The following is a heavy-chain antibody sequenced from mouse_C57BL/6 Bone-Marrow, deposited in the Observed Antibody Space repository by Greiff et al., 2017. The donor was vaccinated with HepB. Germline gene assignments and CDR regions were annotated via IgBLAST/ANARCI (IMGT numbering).Heavy chain of an antibody. CDR1: GYTFTDYE. Sequence: VQLQQSGAELVRPGASVTLSCKASGYTFTDYEMHWVKQTPAHGLEWIGAIDPETGGTAYNQKFKGKAILTADKSSSTAYMELRSLTSEDSAVYYCTRRPYYFDYWGQGTTLTVSS. CDR3: TRRPYYFDY. V-gene: IGHV1-15*01. CDR2: IDPETGGT. J-gene: IGHJ2*01.